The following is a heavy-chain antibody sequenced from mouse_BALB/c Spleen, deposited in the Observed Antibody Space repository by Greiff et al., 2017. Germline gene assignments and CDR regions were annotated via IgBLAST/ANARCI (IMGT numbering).Heavy chain of an antibody. V-gene: IGHV1S29*02. J-gene: IGHJ2*01. Sequence: VQLQQSGPELVKPGASVKISCKASGYTFTDYNIHWVKQSRGKSLEWIGYIYPYNGGTGYNQKFKSKATLTVDNSSSTAYMELRSLTSEDSAVYYCARGDYRYDEGYFDYWGQGTTLTVSS. CDR2: IYPYNGGT. CDR3: ARGDYRYDEGYFDY. CDR1: GYTFTDYN. D-gene: IGHD2-14*01.